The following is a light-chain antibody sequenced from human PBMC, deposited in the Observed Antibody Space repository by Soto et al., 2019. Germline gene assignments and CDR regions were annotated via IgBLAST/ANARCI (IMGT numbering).Light chain of an antibody. J-gene: IGKJ1*01. Sequence: DVQMTQSPSTLSASVGDRVTIACRASQSISSWLAWYQQKPGKAPKLLIYKASTLESGVPSNFSGSGSGTAYNITISSLQPEDFATYYCQQYNSYPWTFGQGTRVDVK. CDR2: KAS. V-gene: IGKV1-5*03. CDR1: QSISSW. CDR3: QQYNSYPWT.